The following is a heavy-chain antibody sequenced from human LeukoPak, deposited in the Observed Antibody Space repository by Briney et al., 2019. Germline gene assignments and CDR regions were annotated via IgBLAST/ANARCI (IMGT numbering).Heavy chain of an antibody. D-gene: IGHD5-12*01. J-gene: IGHJ3*02. CDR3: ARGRDIVATMDAFDI. CDR1: GYTFTSYG. CDR2: ITAYNDNT. V-gene: IGHV1-18*01. Sequence: ASVKVSCKASGYTFTSYGISWVRQAPGQGLEWMGWITAYNDNTNYAQKLQGRVTMTTDTSTSTAYMELRSLRSDDTAVYYCARGRDIVATMDAFDIWGQGTMVTVSS.